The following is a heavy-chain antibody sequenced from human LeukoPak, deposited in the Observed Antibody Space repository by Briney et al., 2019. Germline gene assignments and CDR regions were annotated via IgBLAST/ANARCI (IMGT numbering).Heavy chain of an antibody. D-gene: IGHD1-26*01. Sequence: GGSLRLSCAASGFTFSTFAMHWVRQAPGKGLEWVALISYDGSNIYYADSVKGRFTISRDNAENSVYLQMNSLRAEDTAVYYCACCPQYTGSFPFWGQGTLVTVSS. CDR1: GFTFSTFA. V-gene: IGHV3-30*04. J-gene: IGHJ4*02. CDR3: ACCPQYTGSFPF. CDR2: ISYDGSNI.